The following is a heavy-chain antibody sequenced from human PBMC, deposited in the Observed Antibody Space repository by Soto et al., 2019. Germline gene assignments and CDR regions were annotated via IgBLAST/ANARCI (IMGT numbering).Heavy chain of an antibody. CDR2: ISTYNGNT. Sequence: QVQLVQSGAEVKKPGASVKVSCKASGYTFTTYDISWVRQAPGQGLEWMGRISTYNGNTNYPQSLQGRLTMTTDTSTTTAYMELRNLRSDDTAVYYCARDPYHVLMVNARNRYGMDVWGQGTTVTVSS. D-gene: IGHD2-8*01. CDR3: ARDPYHVLMVNARNRYGMDV. CDR1: GYTFTTYD. J-gene: IGHJ6*02. V-gene: IGHV1-18*01.